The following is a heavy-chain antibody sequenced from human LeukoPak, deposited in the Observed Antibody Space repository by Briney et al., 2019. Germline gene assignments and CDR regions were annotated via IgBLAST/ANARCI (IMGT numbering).Heavy chain of an antibody. Sequence: GGSLRLSCAASGFTFDDYGMSWVRHAPGKGLEWVSGINWNGGSTGYADSVKGRFTISRDNAKNSLYLQMNSLRAEDTALYHCARDLALGWFDPWGQGTLVTVSS. J-gene: IGHJ5*02. CDR3: ARDLALGWFDP. CDR2: INWNGGST. D-gene: IGHD1-26*01. V-gene: IGHV3-20*01. CDR1: GFTFDDYG.